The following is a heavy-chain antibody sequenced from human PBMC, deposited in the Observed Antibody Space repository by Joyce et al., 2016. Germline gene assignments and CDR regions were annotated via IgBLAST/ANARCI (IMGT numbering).Heavy chain of an antibody. J-gene: IGHJ5*02. CDR2: ISNSGET. CDR3: VRVARKYNLLGWLDP. D-gene: IGHD1-14*01. Sequence: QVQLQESGPGLVKPSQTLSLTCTVSGGGINSGGYFWSWIRQPPGKGPEWIGYISNSGETDYNPSLKSRLSMTIDTSNNQFFLSVKAGTAADTAVYFWVRVARKYNLLGWLDPWGQGTLVTVSS. CDR1: GGGINSGGYF. V-gene: IGHV4-31*03.